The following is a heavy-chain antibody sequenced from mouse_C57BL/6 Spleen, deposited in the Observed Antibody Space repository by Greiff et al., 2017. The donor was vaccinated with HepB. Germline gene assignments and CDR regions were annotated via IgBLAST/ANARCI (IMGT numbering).Heavy chain of an antibody. J-gene: IGHJ2*01. CDR2: INPGSGGT. CDR1: GYAFTNYL. V-gene: IGHV1-54*01. CDR3: ARRGQLRPFGY. D-gene: IGHD3-2*02. Sequence: VKLMESGAELVRPGTSVTVPCKASGYAFTNYLIEWVKQRHGQGLEWIGVINPGSGGTDYNEKFKGKATLTADKSSSTAYMQLSSLTSEDSAVYVCARRGQLRPFGYWCEGTTLTVSS.